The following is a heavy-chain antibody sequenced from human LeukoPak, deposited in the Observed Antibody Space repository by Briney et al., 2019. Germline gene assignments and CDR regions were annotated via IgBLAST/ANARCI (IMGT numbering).Heavy chain of an antibody. CDR2: IWSDGSNK. Sequence: GGSLRLSCSASGFTFSYYAIHWVRQAPGKGLEWVALIWSDGSNKYYADSVKGRITISRDNSKNTVYLQMNSLRAEDTAVYYCAIEQLCSGSCPVGWGQGTLVTVSS. J-gene: IGHJ4*02. V-gene: IGHV3-33*01. CDR3: AIEQLCSGSCPVG. D-gene: IGHD3-10*02. CDR1: GFTFSYYA.